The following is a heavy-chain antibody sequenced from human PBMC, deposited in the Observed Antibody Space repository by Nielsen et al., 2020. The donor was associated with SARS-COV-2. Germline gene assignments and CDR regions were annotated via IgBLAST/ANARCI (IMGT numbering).Heavy chain of an antibody. CDR3: AKDFHGSVADFFGN. J-gene: IGHJ4*02. CDR1: GFTFSNSA. D-gene: IGHD2-2*03. Sequence: GSLKISCTASGFTFSNSAMSWVRQTSGKGLEWVSSISGSGDRTDYADSVKGRVIISRDNSKNTLHLQMNSLRAEDTALYFCAKDFHGSVADFFGNWGQGTLVTVSS. CDR2: ISGSGDRT. V-gene: IGHV3-23*01.